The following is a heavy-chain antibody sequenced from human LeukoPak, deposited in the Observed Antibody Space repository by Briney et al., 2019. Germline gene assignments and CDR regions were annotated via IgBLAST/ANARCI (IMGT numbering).Heavy chain of an antibody. Sequence: GGSLRLSCAASGLNFRDYWMHWVRQVPGKGLVWVSRIKADGSDTIYADSVKGRFTISRDNAKDTLYLQMNSLRAEDTAVYYCTGHHQAYSRTYWGQGTLVTVSS. V-gene: IGHV3-74*01. CDR2: IKADGSDT. J-gene: IGHJ4*02. D-gene: IGHD6-13*01. CDR3: TGHHQAYSRTY. CDR1: GLNFRDYW.